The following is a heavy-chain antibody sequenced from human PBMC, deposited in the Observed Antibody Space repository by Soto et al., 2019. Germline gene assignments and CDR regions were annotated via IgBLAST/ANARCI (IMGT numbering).Heavy chain of an antibody. J-gene: IGHJ5*02. V-gene: IGHV3-48*01. CDR3: ARHPERIAEIGWFDP. CDR2: ISSSSSTI. Sequence: EVQLVESGGGLVQPGGSLRLSCAASGFTFSSYSMNWVRQAPGKGLEWVSYISSSSSTIYYADSVKGLFTISRDNAKNSPYLQMNSLRAEDTAVYYCARHPERIAEIGWFDPWGQGTLVNVSS. CDR1: GFTFSSYS. D-gene: IGHD6-13*01.